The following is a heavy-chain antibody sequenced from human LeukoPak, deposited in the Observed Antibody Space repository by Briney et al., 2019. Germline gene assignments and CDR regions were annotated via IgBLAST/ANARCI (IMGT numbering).Heavy chain of an antibody. V-gene: IGHV4-39*01. CDR3: ARQTKGYDYVWGSYRFDY. CDR2: IYYSGST. D-gene: IGHD3-16*02. J-gene: IGHJ4*02. Sequence: SETLSLTCTVSGGSISSSSYYWGWIRQPPGKGLEWIGSIYYSGSTYYNPSLKSRVTISVDTSKNQFSLKLSSVTAADTAVYYCARQTKGYDYVWGSYRFDYWGQGTLVTVSS. CDR1: GGSISSSSYY.